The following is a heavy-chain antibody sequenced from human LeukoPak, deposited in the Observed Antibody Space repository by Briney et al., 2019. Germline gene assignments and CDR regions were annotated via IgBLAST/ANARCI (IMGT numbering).Heavy chain of an antibody. J-gene: IGHJ4*02. CDR2: INPSGGST. CDR1: GYTFTSYY. Sequence: ASVKVSCKASGYTFTSYYMHWVRQAPGQGLEWMGIINPSGGSTSYAQKFQGRVTITADKSTSTAYMELSSLRSEDTAVYYCDLWLSAMGDYWGQGTLVTVSS. CDR3: DLWLSAMGDY. D-gene: IGHD3-22*01. V-gene: IGHV1-46*01.